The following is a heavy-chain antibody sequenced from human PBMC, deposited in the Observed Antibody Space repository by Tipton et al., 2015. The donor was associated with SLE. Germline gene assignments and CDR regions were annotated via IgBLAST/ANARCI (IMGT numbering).Heavy chain of an antibody. CDR1: GFTFSSYE. CDR2: ISSSGSTI. D-gene: IGHD6-13*01. V-gene: IGHV3-48*03. Sequence: SLRLSCAASGFTFSSYEMNWVRQTPGKGLEWVSYISSSGSTIYYADSVKGRFTISRDNAKNSLYLQMNSLRAEDTAVYYCARDLGIAAAGWGQGTLVTVSS. CDR3: ARDLGIAAAG. J-gene: IGHJ4*02.